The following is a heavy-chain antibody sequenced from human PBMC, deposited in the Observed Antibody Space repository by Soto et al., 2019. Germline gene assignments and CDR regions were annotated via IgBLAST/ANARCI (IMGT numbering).Heavy chain of an antibody. D-gene: IGHD3-22*01. CDR1: GYSFTSYW. J-gene: IGHJ4*02. CDR3: ARHPITYYYDSSGYYYFDY. CDR2: IYPGDTDT. V-gene: IGHV5-51*01. Sequence: GESLKISCKGSGYSFTSYWIGWVRQMPGKGLEWMGIIYPGDTDTRYSPSFQGQVTISADKSISTAYLQWSSLKASDTAMYYCARHPITYYYDSSGYYYFDYWGQGTLVTVSS.